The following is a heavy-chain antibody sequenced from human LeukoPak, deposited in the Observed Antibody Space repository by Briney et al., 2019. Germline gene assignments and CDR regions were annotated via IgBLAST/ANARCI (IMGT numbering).Heavy chain of an antibody. Sequence: ASVKVSCKASGYTFTSYTMHWVRQAPGQRLEWMGWISADNHNTKYSQKFQGRVTITGDTSASTAYLELSSLRSEDSAVYYCARPPYPYYYDSSDEWAFDIWGQGTMVTVSS. D-gene: IGHD3-22*01. J-gene: IGHJ3*02. CDR1: GYTFTSYT. V-gene: IGHV1-3*01. CDR3: ARPPYPYYYDSSDEWAFDI. CDR2: ISADNHNT.